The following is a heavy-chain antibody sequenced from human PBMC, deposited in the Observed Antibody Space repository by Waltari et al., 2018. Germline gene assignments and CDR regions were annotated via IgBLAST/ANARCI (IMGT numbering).Heavy chain of an antibody. D-gene: IGHD6-13*01. CDR2: IYSGST. CDR1: GGPIHGYY. Sequence: QVQLQESGPGLVTPLDTLSLTCTVSGGPIHGYYWSWVRQPPGKGLEWIGYIYSGSTNYNPALKSRVAISLDTSKSQFSLKLNSVTAADTALYYCARGIAGGKVFDYWGQGTLVTVSS. J-gene: IGHJ4*02. V-gene: IGHV4-59*07. CDR3: ARGIAGGKVFDY.